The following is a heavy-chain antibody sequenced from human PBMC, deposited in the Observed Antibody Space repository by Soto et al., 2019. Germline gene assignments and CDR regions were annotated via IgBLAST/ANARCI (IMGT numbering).Heavy chain of an antibody. V-gene: IGHV3-23*01. D-gene: IGHD3-22*01. CDR2: ISGSGVST. CDR3: AKSPGMYYYDSSGYYHYDY. Sequence: GGSLRLSCAASGFTFSSYAMSWVRQAPGKGLEWVSAISGSGVSTYYADSVKGRFTISRDNSKNTLYLQMNSLRAEDTAVYYCAKSPGMYYYDSSGYYHYDYRGLGTLVTVSS. CDR1: GFTFSSYA. J-gene: IGHJ4*02.